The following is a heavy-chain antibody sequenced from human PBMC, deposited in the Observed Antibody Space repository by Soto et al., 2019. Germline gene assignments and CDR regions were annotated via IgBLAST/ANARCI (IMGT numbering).Heavy chain of an antibody. V-gene: IGHV6-1*01. CDR1: GDSVSSNSAA. CDR3: ARDHLGTYGMDV. J-gene: IGHJ6*02. CDR2: TYYRSKWYN. D-gene: IGHD1-1*01. Sequence: XQALSLPCAISGDSVSSNSAACNLIRQCPSRGLEWLGRTYYRSKWYNDYAVSVKSRITINPDTSKNQFSLQLNSVTPEDTAVYYCARDHLGTYGMDVWGQGTTVTVSS.